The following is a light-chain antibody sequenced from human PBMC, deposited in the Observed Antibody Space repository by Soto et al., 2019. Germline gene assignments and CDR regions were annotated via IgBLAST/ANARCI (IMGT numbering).Light chain of an antibody. V-gene: IGKV3-20*01. CDR1: QSVRSSY. J-gene: IGKJ2*01. Sequence: EIVLTQSPGTLSLSPGERATLSCRAIQSVRSSYLAWYQQKPGQAPRLLIYGASSRATGIPDRFSGSGSGTDFTLTISRLEPEDFAVYYCQQYGSSPRYIFGQGTKLEIK. CDR3: QQYGSSPRYI. CDR2: GAS.